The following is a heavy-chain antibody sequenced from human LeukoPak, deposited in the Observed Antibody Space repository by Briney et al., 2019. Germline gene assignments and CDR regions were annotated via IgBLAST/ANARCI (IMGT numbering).Heavy chain of an antibody. CDR1: GFTFSSYW. D-gene: IGHD5-18*01. CDR3: ARGGYSRPDY. CDR2: IADDGSEK. Sequence: GRSLRLSCAASGFTFSSYWMSWVRQAPGKGLEWVANIADDGSEKYYVDSVKGRFTISRDNAKNSLYLHMNSLRAEDTAAYYCARGGYSRPDYWGQGTLVTVSS. V-gene: IGHV3-7*05. J-gene: IGHJ4*02.